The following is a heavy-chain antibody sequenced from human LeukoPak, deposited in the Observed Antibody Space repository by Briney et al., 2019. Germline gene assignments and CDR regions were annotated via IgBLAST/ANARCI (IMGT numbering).Heavy chain of an antibody. J-gene: IGHJ4*02. Sequence: PGGSLRLSCAASGFTFADYGMSWVRQAPGKGLEWISGTNWNGGSTGYADSVKGRFTITRDNAKNSLYLQMNSLRAEDTALYYCARGVTSSRALFDYWGQGTLVTVSS. CDR1: GFTFADYG. CDR3: ARGVTSSRALFDY. V-gene: IGHV3-20*04. D-gene: IGHD6-13*01. CDR2: TNWNGGST.